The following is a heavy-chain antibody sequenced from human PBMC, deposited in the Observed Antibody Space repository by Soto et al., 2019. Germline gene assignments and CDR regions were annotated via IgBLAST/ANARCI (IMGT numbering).Heavy chain of an antibody. D-gene: IGHD2-2*01. Sequence: ASVKVSCKASGYTFTSYGISWVRQAPGQGLEWMGWISAYNGNTNYAQKLQGRVTMTTDTSTSTAYMELRSLRSDDTAVYYCARDAYRSSTSCYSQHYYYYYGMDVWGQGTTVTVSS. CDR2: ISAYNGNT. J-gene: IGHJ6*02. CDR3: ARDAYRSSTSCYSQHYYYYYGMDV. V-gene: IGHV1-18*01. CDR1: GYTFTSYG.